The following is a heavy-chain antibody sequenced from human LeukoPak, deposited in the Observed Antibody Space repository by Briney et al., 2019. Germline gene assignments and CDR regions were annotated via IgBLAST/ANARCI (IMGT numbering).Heavy chain of an antibody. V-gene: IGHV3-21*01. J-gene: IGHJ4*02. D-gene: IGHD6-19*01. Sequence: GGSLRLSCAGSGFTFSSYSMNWVRQAPGKGLEWVSSISSSSSYIYYADSVKGRFTISRDNAKNSLYLQMNSLRAEDTAVYYCAREGIAVAGTFFDYWGQGTLVTVSS. CDR2: ISSSSSYI. CDR3: AREGIAVAGTFFDY. CDR1: GFTFSSYS.